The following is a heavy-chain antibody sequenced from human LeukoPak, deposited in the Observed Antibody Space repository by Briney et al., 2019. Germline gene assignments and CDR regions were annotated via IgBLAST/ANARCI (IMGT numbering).Heavy chain of an antibody. J-gene: IGHJ4*02. CDR1: GYTFTGYY. V-gene: IGHV1-18*04. CDR3: AREGPQDSSALFGFDY. D-gene: IGHD3-22*01. Sequence: ASVKVSCKASGYTFTGYYMHWVRQAPGQGLEWMGWISAYNGNTNYAQKLQGRVTMTTDTSTSTAYMELSSLRSEDTAVYYCAREGPQDSSALFGFDYWGQGTLVTVSS. CDR2: ISAYNGNT.